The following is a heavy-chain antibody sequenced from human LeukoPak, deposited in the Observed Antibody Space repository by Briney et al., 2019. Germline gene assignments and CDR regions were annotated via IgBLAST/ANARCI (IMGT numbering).Heavy chain of an antibody. CDR1: GGSISSSNW. Sequence: SETLSLTCAVSGGSISSSNWWSWVRQPPGKGLEWIGEIYHSGSTNYNPSLKSRVTISVDKSKNQFSLKLSSVTAADTAVYYCARLIGHDILTGYYDYWGQGTLVTVSS. V-gene: IGHV4-4*02. D-gene: IGHD3-9*01. CDR3: ARLIGHDILTGYYDY. CDR2: IYHSGST. J-gene: IGHJ4*02.